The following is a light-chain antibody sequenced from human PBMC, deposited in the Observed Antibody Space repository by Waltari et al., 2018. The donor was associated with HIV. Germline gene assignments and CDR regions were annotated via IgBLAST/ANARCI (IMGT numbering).Light chain of an antibody. CDR2: YDS. Sequence: SYVLAQPPSVSVAPGKTARITCGGNNIGSKSVHWYQQKPGQAPVVVIYYDSDRPSGVPERFSGSNSGNTATLTISRVEAGDEADYYCQVWDSRSDAYVFGTGTKVTVL. V-gene: IGLV3-21*04. CDR1: NIGSKS. J-gene: IGLJ1*01. CDR3: QVWDSRSDAYV.